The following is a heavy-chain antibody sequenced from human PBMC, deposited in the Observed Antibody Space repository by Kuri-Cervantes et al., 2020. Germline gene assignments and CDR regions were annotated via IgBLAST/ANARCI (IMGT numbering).Heavy chain of an antibody. V-gene: IGHV3-21*01. CDR3: ARLITMVRGVIRGKRDY. D-gene: IGHD3-10*01. J-gene: IGHJ4*02. CDR2: ISSSSYI. CDR1: GFTFSSYS. Sequence: GGSLRLSCAASGFTFSSYSMNWVRQAPGKGLEWVSSISSSSYIYYADSVKGRFTISRDNAKNSLYLQMNSLRAEDTAVYYCARLITMVRGVIRGKRDYWGQGTLVTVSS.